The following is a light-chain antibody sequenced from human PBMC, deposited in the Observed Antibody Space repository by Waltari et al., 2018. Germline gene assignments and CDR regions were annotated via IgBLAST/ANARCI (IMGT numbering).Light chain of an antibody. V-gene: IGKV1-39*01. Sequence: DIQMTQSPSSLSASVGDRVTITCRASQSISSYLNWYQQKPGKAPKLLIYAASSLQSGVPSRFIGNGSGTDFTLTINSLQPEDFATYYCQQSYSTLLTFGGGTKVEIK. CDR2: AAS. J-gene: IGKJ4*01. CDR1: QSISSY. CDR3: QQSYSTLLT.